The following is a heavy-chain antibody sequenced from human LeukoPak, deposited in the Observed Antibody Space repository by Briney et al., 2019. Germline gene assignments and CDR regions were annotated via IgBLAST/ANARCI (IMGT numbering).Heavy chain of an antibody. J-gene: IGHJ5*02. V-gene: IGHV4-59*01. CDR1: GGSISSYY. CDR3: ARGGYCSSTSRYRESWFDP. D-gene: IGHD2-2*02. CDR2: IYYSGSA. Sequence: SETLSLTCTVSGGSISSYYWSWIRQPPGKGLEWIGYIYYSGSANYNPSLKSRVTISVDTSKNQFSLKLSSVTAADTAVYYCARGGYCSSTSRYRESWFDPWGQGTLVTVSS.